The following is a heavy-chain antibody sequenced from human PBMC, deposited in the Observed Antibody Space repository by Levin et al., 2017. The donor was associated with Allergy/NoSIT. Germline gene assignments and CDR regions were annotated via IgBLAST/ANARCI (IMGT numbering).Heavy chain of an antibody. CDR3: ARDRLFDI. CDR1: GFTFSDYY. CDR2: ISSSSSYT. D-gene: IGHD3-16*01. Sequence: GESLKISCAASGFTFSDYYMSWIRQAPGKGLEWVSYISSSSSYTNYADSVKGRFTISRDNAKNSLYLQMNGLRAEDTAVYYCARDRLFDIWGQGTMVTVSS. J-gene: IGHJ3*02. V-gene: IGHV3-11*05.